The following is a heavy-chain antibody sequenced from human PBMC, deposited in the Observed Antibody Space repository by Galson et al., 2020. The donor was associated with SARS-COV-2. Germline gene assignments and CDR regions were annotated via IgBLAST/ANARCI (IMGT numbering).Heavy chain of an antibody. CDR2: IYNSDNT. CDR3: ARGNADSSVAAAGTSDY. V-gene: IGHV4-61*01. D-gene: IGHD6-13*01. Sequence: SETLSLTCTVSGASVSSGSYYWSWIRQPPGKGLEWIGYIYNSDNTKYNPSLKSRLLISIDTSKNQFSLKLNSVTAADTAVYFCARGNADSSVAAAGTSDYWGRGALVTVSS. J-gene: IGHJ4*02. CDR1: GASVSSGSYY.